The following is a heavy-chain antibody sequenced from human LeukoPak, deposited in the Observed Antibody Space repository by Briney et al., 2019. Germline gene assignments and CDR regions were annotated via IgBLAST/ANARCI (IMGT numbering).Heavy chain of an antibody. CDR2: IYYSGST. Sequence: PSETLSLTCTVSGGSISSYYWSWIRQPPGKGLGWIGYIYYSGSTNYNPSLKSRVTISVDTSKNQFSLKLSSVTAADTAVYYCARGVTTVSYYYMDDWGKGTTVTVSS. V-gene: IGHV4-59*01. CDR1: GGSISSYY. CDR3: ARGVTTVSYYYMDD. J-gene: IGHJ6*03. D-gene: IGHD4-11*01.